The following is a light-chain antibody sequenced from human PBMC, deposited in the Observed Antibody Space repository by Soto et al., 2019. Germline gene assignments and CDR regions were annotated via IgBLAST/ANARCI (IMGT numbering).Light chain of an antibody. CDR3: QSYDSSLSCWV. V-gene: IGLV1-40*01. CDR2: GNT. J-gene: IGLJ3*02. Sequence: QAVVTQPPSVSGAPGQRVTISCTGSSSNIGAGYDVHWYQQLPGTAPKLLIYGNTNRPSGVPDRFSASKSGTSASLAITGLQAEDEVDYYCQSYDSSLSCWVFGGGTKLTVL. CDR1: SSNIGAGYD.